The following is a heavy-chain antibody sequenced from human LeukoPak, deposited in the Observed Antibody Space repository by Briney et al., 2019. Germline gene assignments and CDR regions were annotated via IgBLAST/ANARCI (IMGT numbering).Heavy chain of an antibody. Sequence: GGSLRLSCSASGFTFSSYAMHWVRQAPGKGLEYVSAISSNGGSTYYADSVKGRFTISRDNSKNTLYLQMSSLRAEDTAVYYCARDHYGSRSYPLDYWGQGTLVTVSS. D-gene: IGHD3-10*01. J-gene: IGHJ4*02. CDR1: GFTFSSYA. CDR3: ARDHYGSRSYPLDY. V-gene: IGHV3-64D*06. CDR2: ISSNGGST.